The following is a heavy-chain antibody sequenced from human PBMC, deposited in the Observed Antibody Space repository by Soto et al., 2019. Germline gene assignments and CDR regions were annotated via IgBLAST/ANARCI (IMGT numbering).Heavy chain of an antibody. J-gene: IGHJ3*02. Sequence: QVQLVQSGAEVKKPGASVKISCKASGYTFTSYAVHWVRQAPGQRLEWMGWIHAGNGYTKYSQNFHGRVTITRDTSARTVYMELRSLRSEDTAVYYCARVQYSGGDFKQAFDIWGQGTMVAVSS. V-gene: IGHV1-3*01. CDR3: ARVQYSGGDFKQAFDI. CDR2: IHAGNGYT. D-gene: IGHD5-12*01. CDR1: GYTFTSYA.